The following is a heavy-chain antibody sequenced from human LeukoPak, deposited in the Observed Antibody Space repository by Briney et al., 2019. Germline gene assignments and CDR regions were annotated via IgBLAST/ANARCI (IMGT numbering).Heavy chain of an antibody. CDR1: GFTSSSYS. V-gene: IGHV3-33*08. D-gene: IGHD6-13*01. J-gene: IGHJ5*02. Sequence: GGSLRLSCATSGFTSSSYSMNWVRQAPGKGLEWVAVIWYDGSNKYYADSVKGRFTISRDNSKNTLYLQMNSLRAEDTAVYYCARDAEAAAVGKFDPWGQGTLVTVSS. CDR3: ARDAEAAAVGKFDP. CDR2: IWYDGSNK.